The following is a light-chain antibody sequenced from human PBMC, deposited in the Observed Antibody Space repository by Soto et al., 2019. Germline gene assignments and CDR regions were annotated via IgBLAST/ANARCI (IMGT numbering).Light chain of an antibody. Sequence: QSVLTQPASVSGSPGQSITISCTGTSSDVGGYNYVSWYQQHPGKAPKLIISDVSNRPSGVSNRFSGSKSGNTASLTISGLQAEDAADYYCSSYTSSSTRVFGPGTKLTVL. V-gene: IGLV2-14*01. CDR3: SSYTSSSTRV. J-gene: IGLJ1*01. CDR1: SSDVGGYNY. CDR2: DVS.